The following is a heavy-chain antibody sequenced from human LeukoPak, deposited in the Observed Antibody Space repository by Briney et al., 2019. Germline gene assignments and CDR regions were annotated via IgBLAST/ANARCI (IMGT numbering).Heavy chain of an antibody. V-gene: IGHV3-11*01. CDR2: ISSGSTI. J-gene: IGHJ4*02. CDR3: ASSNVLRFLEI. D-gene: IGHD3-3*01. Sequence: GGSLRLSCAASGFTFSDYYMSWIRQAPGKGLEWVSYISSGSTIYYADPVKGRFTIPRDNAKNSLYLQMNSLRAEDTAVYYCASSNVLRFLEIWGQGTLVTVSS. CDR1: GFTFSDYY.